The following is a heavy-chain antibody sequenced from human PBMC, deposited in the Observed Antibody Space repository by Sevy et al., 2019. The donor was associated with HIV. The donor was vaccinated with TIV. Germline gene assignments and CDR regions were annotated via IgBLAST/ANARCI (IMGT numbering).Heavy chain of an antibody. D-gene: IGHD1-26*01. CDR1: GGSITSLY. J-gene: IGHJ4*02. CDR2: IYYNGHI. Sequence: SETLSLTCTVSGGSITSLYWNWIRQPPGKGLEWTANIYYNGHINYNPSLKSQVTLSLDTSKNQFSLRLSSVTAAETAMYYCAGENAWGRGYSWGQGTLVTVSS. V-gene: IGHV4-59*08. CDR3: AGENAWGRGYS.